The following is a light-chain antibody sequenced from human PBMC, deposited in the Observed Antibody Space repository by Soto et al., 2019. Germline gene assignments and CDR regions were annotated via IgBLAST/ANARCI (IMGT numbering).Light chain of an antibody. CDR2: GAS. J-gene: IGKJ1*01. V-gene: IGKV3-20*01. Sequence: EIVMTQSPATLSVSPGERVTLSCRASQDIRSSLAWYQQKPGQAPRLLIYGASIRATGIPDRFSGSGSGTDFTLTISRLEPEDFAVYYCQQYGSSGTFGQGTKVDIK. CDR1: QDIRSS. CDR3: QQYGSSGT.